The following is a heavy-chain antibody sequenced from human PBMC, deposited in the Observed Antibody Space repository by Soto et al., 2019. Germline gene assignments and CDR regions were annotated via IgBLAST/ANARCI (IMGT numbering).Heavy chain of an antibody. D-gene: IGHD2-2*02. CDR3: ARLHCSSTSCYTIYYYGMDV. J-gene: IGHJ6*02. Sequence: QVQLQQWGAGLLKPSETLSLTCAVYGGSFSGYYWSWIRQPPGKGLEWIGEINHSGSTNYNPSLKSRVTISVDTSKNQFSLKLSSVTAADTAVYYCARLHCSSTSCYTIYYYGMDVWGQGTTVTVSS. V-gene: IGHV4-34*01. CDR1: GGSFSGYY. CDR2: INHSGST.